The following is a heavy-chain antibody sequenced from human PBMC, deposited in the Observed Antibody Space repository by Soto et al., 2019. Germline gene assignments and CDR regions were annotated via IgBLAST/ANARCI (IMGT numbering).Heavy chain of an antibody. V-gene: IGHV3-30*18. J-gene: IGHJ6*02. CDR2: ISYDGSNK. CDR1: GFTISSFG. Sequence: RRLFCGASGFTISSFGMHCVSQAPGKGLEWVAVISYDGSNKYYADSVKGRFTISRDNSKNTPYLQMNSLRAEDTAVYYCAKGVSVATISTWYYYYYYGMDVWGQGTTVTVS. D-gene: IGHD5-12*01. CDR3: AKGVSVATISTWYYYYYYGMDV.